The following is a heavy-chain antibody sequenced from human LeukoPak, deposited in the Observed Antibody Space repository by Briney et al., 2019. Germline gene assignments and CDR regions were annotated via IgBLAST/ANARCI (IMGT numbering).Heavy chain of an antibody. CDR3: ARDEAADGTNALDV. V-gene: IGHV1-2*02. D-gene: IGHD6-13*01. CDR1: GYIFTDYY. J-gene: IGHJ3*01. CDR2: IYPKSRDT. Sequence: ASVKVSCKAPGYIFTDYYMHWVRQAPGQGLEWMGYIYPKSRDTNYEQNFQGRVTMTSDTSMSTVYMELTGLRSDDTAVYYCARDEAADGTNALDVWGQGTMVTVSS.